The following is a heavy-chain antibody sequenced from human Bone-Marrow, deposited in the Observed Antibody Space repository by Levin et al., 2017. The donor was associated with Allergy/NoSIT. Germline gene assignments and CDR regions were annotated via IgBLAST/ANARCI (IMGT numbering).Heavy chain of an antibody. CDR2: ININSNTI. Sequence: HTGGSLRLSCTASGFTFSSYSMNWVRQAPGKGLEWLSYININSNTIYYADSVRGRFTISRDNVKNSLYLQMSSLRAEDTALYYCARLGSDDDFWGQGTLVTVSS. D-gene: IGHD3-10*01. CDR1: GFTFSSYS. J-gene: IGHJ4*02. CDR3: ARLGSDDDF. V-gene: IGHV3-48*04.